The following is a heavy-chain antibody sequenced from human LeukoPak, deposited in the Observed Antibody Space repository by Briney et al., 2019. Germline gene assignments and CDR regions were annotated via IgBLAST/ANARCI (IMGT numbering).Heavy chain of an antibody. CDR3: ARDLNSNYDHWCDP. Sequence: ASVTVSCKASGYTFTGYYMHWVRQAPGQGLEWMGWINPNSGGTNYAQKFQGRVTMTRDTSISTAYMELSRLRSDDTAVYYCARDLNSNYDHWCDPWGQGTLVTLSS. V-gene: IGHV1-2*02. D-gene: IGHD4-11*01. CDR2: INPNSGGT. J-gene: IGHJ5*02. CDR1: GYTFTGYY.